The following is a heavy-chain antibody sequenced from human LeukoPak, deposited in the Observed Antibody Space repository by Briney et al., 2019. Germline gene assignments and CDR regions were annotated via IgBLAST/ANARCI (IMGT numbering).Heavy chain of an antibody. V-gene: IGHV3-74*01. CDR3: ARDGGRYDILTGYGSYYMDV. J-gene: IGHJ6*03. CDR1: GFTFSSYW. CDR2: INTDGSST. Sequence: GGSLRFSCAASGFTFSSYWMHWVRQAPGKGLVWVSRINTDGSSTSYADSVKGRFTISRDNAKNTLYLQMNSLRAEDTAVYYCARDGGRYDILTGYGSYYMDVWGKGTTVTVSS. D-gene: IGHD3-9*01.